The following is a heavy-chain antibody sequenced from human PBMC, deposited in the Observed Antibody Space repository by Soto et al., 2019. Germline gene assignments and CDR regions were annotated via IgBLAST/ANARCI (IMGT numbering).Heavy chain of an antibody. CDR3: ARSTRPIFGVLGNYFDY. D-gene: IGHD3-3*01. CDR1: GGSISSSSYY. V-gene: IGHV4-39*01. J-gene: IGHJ4*02. CDR2: IYYSGST. Sequence: PLEMLSLTCTVAGGSISSSSYYWGWIRQPPGKGLEWIGSIYYSGSTYYNPSLKSRVTISVDTSKNQFSLKLSSVTAADTAVYYCARSTRPIFGVLGNYFDYWGQGTLVTVSS.